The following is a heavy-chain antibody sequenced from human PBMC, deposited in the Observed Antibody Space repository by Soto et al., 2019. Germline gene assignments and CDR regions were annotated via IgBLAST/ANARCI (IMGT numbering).Heavy chain of an antibody. J-gene: IGHJ6*02. CDR2: IKHDGSEK. D-gene: IGHD1-20*01. Sequence: EVQLVESGGGLVQPGGSLRLSCAASGFTFSAYWMSWVRQTPGKGLEWVANIKHDGSEKYYVDSAKGRFTISRDNAKNSLFLEMNSLRAEDTAVFYCAIITRGFSMDVWGQGTTVTVSS. CDR1: GFTFSAYW. V-gene: IGHV3-7*01. CDR3: AIITRGFSMDV.